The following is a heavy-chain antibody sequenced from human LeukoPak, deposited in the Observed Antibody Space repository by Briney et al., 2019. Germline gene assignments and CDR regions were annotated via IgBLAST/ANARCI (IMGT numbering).Heavy chain of an antibody. Sequence: SVTVSFTASGGTFSSYAISWVRQAPGQGLEWMGGIIPIFGTANYAQKFQGRVTITADESTSTAYMELSSLRSEDTAVYYCASLGTVLRYFDWLSTPIYYYGMDVWGQGTTVTVSS. CDR3: ASLGTVLRYFDWLSTPIYYYGMDV. V-gene: IGHV1-69*13. J-gene: IGHJ6*02. D-gene: IGHD3-9*01. CDR2: IIPIFGTA. CDR1: GGTFSSYA.